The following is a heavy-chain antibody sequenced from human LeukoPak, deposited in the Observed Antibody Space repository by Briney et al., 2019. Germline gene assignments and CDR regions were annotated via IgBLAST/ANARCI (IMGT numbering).Heavy chain of an antibody. V-gene: IGHV4-34*01. J-gene: IGHJ4*02. D-gene: IGHD2-21*01. CDR3: ARAVVVIAPPDY. CDR2: INHSGST. Sequence: PSETLSLTCAVYGGSFSGYYWSWIRQPPGKGLEWIGEINHSGSTNYNPSLKSRVTISVDTSKNQFSLKLSSVPAADTAVYYCARAVVVIAPPDYWGQGTLVTVSS. CDR1: GGSFSGYY.